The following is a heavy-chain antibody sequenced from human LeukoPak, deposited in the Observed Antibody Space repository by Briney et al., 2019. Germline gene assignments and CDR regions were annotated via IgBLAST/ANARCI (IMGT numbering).Heavy chain of an antibody. CDR1: GYTFTSYG. CDR3: ARALHYNWNDRVRWFDP. J-gene: IGHJ5*02. V-gene: IGHV1-18*01. D-gene: IGHD1-1*01. Sequence: ASVKVSCKASGYTFTSYGISWVRQAPGQGLEWMGWISGYNGNTNYAQKLQGRVTMTTDTSTSTAYMELRSLRSDDTAVYYCARALHYNWNDRVRWFDPWGQGTLVTVSS. CDR2: ISGYNGNT.